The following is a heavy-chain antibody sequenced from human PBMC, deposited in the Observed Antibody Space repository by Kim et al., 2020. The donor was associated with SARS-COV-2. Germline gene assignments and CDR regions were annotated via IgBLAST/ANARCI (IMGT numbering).Heavy chain of an antibody. CDR3: ARARGAYCGGDCYSSGY. D-gene: IGHD2-21*02. J-gene: IGHJ4*02. CDR2: ISSSSSTI. V-gene: IGHV3-48*02. CDR1: GFTFSSYS. Sequence: GGSLRLSCAASGFTFSSYSMNWVRQAPGKGLEWVSYISSSSSTIYYADSVKGRFTISRDNAKNSLYLQMNSLRDEDTAVYYCARARGAYCGGDCYSSGYWGQGTLVTVSS.